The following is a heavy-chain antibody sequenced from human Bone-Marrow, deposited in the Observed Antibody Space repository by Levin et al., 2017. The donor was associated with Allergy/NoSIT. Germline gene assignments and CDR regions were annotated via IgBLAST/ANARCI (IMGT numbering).Heavy chain of an antibody. V-gene: IGHV3-30-3*01. D-gene: IGHD1-1*01. CDR2: LSYDGITK. J-gene: IGHJ5*02. CDR1: GFVFSKPA. Sequence: LSLTCAASGFVFSKPAMHWVRQAPGKGLEGVATLSYDGITKYYADAVKGRFTISGDTSSNTVYLQMDSLTKEDTALYYCARQFNSWFDPWGQGTMVIVSS. CDR3: ARQFNSWFDP.